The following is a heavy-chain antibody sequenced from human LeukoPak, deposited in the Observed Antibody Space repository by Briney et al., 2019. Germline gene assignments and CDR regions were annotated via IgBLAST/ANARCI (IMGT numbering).Heavy chain of an antibody. CDR3: ARLRRPVGQGRSYYFDY. J-gene: IGHJ4*02. CDR1: GYSFTSYW. D-gene: IGHD1-26*01. V-gene: IGHV5-51*01. Sequence: GESLKISCKGSGYSFTSYWIGWVRQMPGKGLEWMGIIYPGDSDTRYSPSFQGQVTISADKSISTAYLQWSSLKASDTAMYYCARLRRPVGQGRSYYFDYWGQGTLVTVSS. CDR2: IYPGDSDT.